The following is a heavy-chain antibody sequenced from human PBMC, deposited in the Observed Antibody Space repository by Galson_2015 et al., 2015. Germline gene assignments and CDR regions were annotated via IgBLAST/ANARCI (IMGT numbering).Heavy chain of an antibody. CDR3: AKDLRAVVMSAIDY. V-gene: IGHV3-23*01. CDR2: LSHTGSSI. D-gene: IGHD2-21*02. J-gene: IGHJ4*02. Sequence: SLRLSCAASGFTFSSSAMNWVRQAPGKGLEWVSALSHTGSSIYYADSVKGRFTISRDNSKNTLYLHLNSLRADDTAVYYCAKDLRAVVMSAIDYWGQGTQVTVSS. CDR1: GFTFSSSA.